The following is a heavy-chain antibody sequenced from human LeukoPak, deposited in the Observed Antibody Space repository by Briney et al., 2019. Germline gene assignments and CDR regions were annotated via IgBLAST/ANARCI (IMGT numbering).Heavy chain of an antibody. CDR1: GGSFSGYY. CDR2: ISYDGSNK. J-gene: IGHJ4*02. Sequence: LSLTCAVYGGSFSGYYWSWVRQAPGKGLEWVAVISYDGSNKYYADSVKGRFTISRDNSKNTLYLQMNSLRAEDTAVYYCARDTAMAFDYWGQGTLVTVSS. V-gene: IGHV3-30-3*01. CDR3: ARDTAMAFDY. D-gene: IGHD5-18*01.